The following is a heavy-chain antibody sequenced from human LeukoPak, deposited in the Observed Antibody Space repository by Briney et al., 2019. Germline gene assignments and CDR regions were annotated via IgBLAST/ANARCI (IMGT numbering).Heavy chain of an antibody. CDR3: ASNYYDSSGYYYY. CDR2: IYNSGST. D-gene: IGHD3-22*01. Sequence: SETLSLTCTVSGGSISSGSYYWSWIRQLAGKGLEWIGRIYNSGSTNYNPSLKSRVTISVDTSKNQFSLKLSSVTAADTAVYYCASNYYDSSGYYYYWGQGTLVTVSS. J-gene: IGHJ4*02. CDR1: GGSISSGSYY. V-gene: IGHV4-61*02.